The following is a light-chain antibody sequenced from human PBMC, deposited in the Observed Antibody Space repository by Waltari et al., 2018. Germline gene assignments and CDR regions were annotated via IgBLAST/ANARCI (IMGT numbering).Light chain of an antibody. J-gene: IGKJ5*01. V-gene: IGKV1-12*01. Sequence: DIQMTQSPSSVSASVGDRVTIPCRARQAISSWLAWYQQKPGKAPKLRIYAASSLQSGVPSRFSGSGFGTDVTLTISSLQAEDFATYVCEQFDTFALTDGQGTRLEI. CDR1: QAISSW. CDR3: EQFDTFALT. CDR2: AAS.